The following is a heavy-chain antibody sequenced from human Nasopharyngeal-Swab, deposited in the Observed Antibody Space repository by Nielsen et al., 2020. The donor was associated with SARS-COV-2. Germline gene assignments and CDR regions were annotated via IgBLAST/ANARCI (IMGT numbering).Heavy chain of an antibody. CDR2: MNPNSGNT. V-gene: IGHV1-8*01. CDR3: ARGFLVATIVHYYYYMDV. Sequence: ASVKVSCKASGYTFTSYDINWVRQATGQGLEWMGWMNPNSGNTGYAQKFQGRVTMTRNTSISTAYMELSSLRSEDTAVYYCARGFLVATIVHYYYYMDVWGKGTTVTVSS. J-gene: IGHJ6*03. CDR1: GYTFTSYD. D-gene: IGHD5-12*01.